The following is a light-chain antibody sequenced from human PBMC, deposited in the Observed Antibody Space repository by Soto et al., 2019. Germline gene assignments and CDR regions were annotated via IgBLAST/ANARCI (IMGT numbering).Light chain of an antibody. V-gene: IGKV3-15*01. Sequence: EINVAQSPATLSASPGDRVTLSCRASQSVTYNLAWYPQRPGQAPRLLISGASNGETGIQPKFSGSGAGTECTRTVDSLQSDDIAVDYCQQYYNLPVTFCGGTQVDIK. J-gene: IGKJ4*01. CDR1: QSVTYN. CDR3: QQYYNLPVT. CDR2: GAS.